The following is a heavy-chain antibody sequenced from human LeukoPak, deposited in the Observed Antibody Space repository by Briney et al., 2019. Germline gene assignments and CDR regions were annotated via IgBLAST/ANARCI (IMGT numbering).Heavy chain of an antibody. CDR1: GYTFTSYY. D-gene: IGHD4-23*01. CDR2: INPSGGST. V-gene: IGHV1-46*01. Sequence: GASVKVSCKASGYTFTSYYMHWVRQAPGQGLEWMGIINPSGGSTSYAQKFPGRVTMTRDTSTSTVYMELSSLRSEDTAVYYCAILGGNTEDYYYYGMDVWGQGTTVTVSS. CDR3: AILGGNTEDYYYYGMDV. J-gene: IGHJ6*02.